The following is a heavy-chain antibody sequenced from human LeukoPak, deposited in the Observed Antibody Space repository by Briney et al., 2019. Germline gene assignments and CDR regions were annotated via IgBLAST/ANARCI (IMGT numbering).Heavy chain of an antibody. V-gene: IGHV3-66*01. D-gene: IGHD4-11*01. Sequence: PAGGSLILSCAASGFTVSSNYMSWVRQAPGKGLEWVSALYSDGTTYYADSVKGRFTISRDHSKNTLYLQMISLRAEDTAVYYCARAPTTVTTFDCWGQGTLVTVSS. J-gene: IGHJ4*02. CDR1: GFTVSSNY. CDR2: LYSDGTT. CDR3: ARAPTTVTTFDC.